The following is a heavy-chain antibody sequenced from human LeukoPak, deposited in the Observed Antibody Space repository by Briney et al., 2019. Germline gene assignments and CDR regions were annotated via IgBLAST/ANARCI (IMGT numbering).Heavy chain of an antibody. Sequence: SDTLSLTCTVSGGSISRYSWSWMRQPPGEGLEGIGYICYSGSANYNTSLKSPVTISVDPSKEQFSLKPVPVNAAPPAGLLRARFKAWFDPWGQGTLVTVSS. V-gene: IGHV4-59*07. CDR2: ICYSGSA. CDR1: GGSISRYS. J-gene: IGHJ5*02. CDR3: ARFKAWFDP.